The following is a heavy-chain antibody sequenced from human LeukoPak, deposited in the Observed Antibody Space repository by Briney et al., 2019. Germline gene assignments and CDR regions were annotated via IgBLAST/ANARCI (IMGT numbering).Heavy chain of an antibody. CDR2: MNPNSGNT. D-gene: IGHD3-10*01. V-gene: IGHV1-8*03. CDR1: GYTFTIYY. J-gene: IGHJ4*02. Sequence: ASVKVSCKASGYTFTIYYINWVRQATGQGLEWMGGMNPNSGNTGYAQKFQGRVTITRNTSISTAYMEMSSLRSEDTAVYYCARGQGNYGSGSYYHDYWGQGTLVTVSS. CDR3: ARGQGNYGSGSYYHDY.